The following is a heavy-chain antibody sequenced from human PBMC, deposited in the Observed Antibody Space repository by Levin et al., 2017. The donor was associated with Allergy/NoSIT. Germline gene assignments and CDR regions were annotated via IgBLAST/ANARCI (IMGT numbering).Heavy chain of an antibody. V-gene: IGHV3-23*01. D-gene: IGHD3-16*02. CDR3: ATQITYVWGSYRYTGFDY. CDR2: ISGSGGST. J-gene: IGHJ4*02. Sequence: GGSLRLSCAASGFTFSSYAMSWVRQAPGKGLEWVSAISGSGGSTYYADSVKGRFTISRDNSKNTLYLQMNSLRAEDTAVYYCATQITYVWGSYRYTGFDYWGQGTLVTVSS. CDR1: GFTFSSYA.